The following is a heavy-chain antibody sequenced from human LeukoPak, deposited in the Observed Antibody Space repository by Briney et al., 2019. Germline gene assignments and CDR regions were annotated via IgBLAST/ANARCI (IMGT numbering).Heavy chain of an antibody. V-gene: IGHV3-21*01. J-gene: IGHJ3*02. CDR3: ARDVGASAPDAFDI. Sequence: GGSLRLSCAASGFTFSTYNMNWVRQAPEKGLEWVSSISSSSNYVYYADSVKGRFTISRDNAKNSLYLQMNSLRAEDTDVYYCARDVGASAPDAFDIWGQGTMVTVSS. D-gene: IGHD1-26*01. CDR1: GFTFSTYN. CDR2: ISSSSNYV.